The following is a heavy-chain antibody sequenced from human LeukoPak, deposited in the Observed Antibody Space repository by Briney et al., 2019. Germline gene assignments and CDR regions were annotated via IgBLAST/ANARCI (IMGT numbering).Heavy chain of an antibody. CDR3: ARRTDAVDDAFDV. V-gene: IGHV1-69*04. D-gene: IGHD3/OR15-3a*01. CDR2: IIPALDRA. Sequence: GASVKVSCKASGGNFNNYAVNWVRPAPGQGLQWMGRIIPALDRANYAHNFQGRLTITADKSTKTAYMELSSLRSEDTGLYFCARRTDAVDDAFDVWGQGTMLTVSS. CDR1: GGNFNNYA. J-gene: IGHJ3*01.